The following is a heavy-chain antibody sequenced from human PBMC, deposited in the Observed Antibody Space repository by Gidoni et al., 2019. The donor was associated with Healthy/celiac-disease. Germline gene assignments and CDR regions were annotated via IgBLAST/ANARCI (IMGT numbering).Heavy chain of an antibody. CDR3: SRFDSSGYYYYYGMDV. Sequence: QVQLVQSGAEVQKPGSSVKVSCKASGGTFRSYAISWVRQAPGQGLEWMGGIISIFGTANYAQKFQGRVTITADESTSTAYMELSSLRSEDTAVYYCSRFDSSGYYYYYGMDVWGQGTTVTVSS. D-gene: IGHD3-22*01. V-gene: IGHV1-69*01. CDR2: IISIFGTA. CDR1: GGTFRSYA. J-gene: IGHJ6*02.